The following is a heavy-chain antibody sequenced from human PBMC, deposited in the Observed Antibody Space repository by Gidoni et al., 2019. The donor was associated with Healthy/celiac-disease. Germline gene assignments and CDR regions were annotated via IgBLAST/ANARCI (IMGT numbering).Heavy chain of an antibody. CDR3: ATDGKQQLERRQPNYYYYMDV. Sequence: QVQLVQSGAEVKKPRTSVKVSCQFSGYTLTELSMHWVRQAPGKGLEWMGGFDPEDGKTIYAQKFQGRVTMTEDTSTDTAYMEVSSLRSEETAVYYCATDGKQQLERRQPNYYYYMDVWGKGTTVTVSS. V-gene: IGHV1-24*01. CDR2: FDPEDGKT. CDR1: GYTLTELS. D-gene: IGHD1-1*01. J-gene: IGHJ6*03.